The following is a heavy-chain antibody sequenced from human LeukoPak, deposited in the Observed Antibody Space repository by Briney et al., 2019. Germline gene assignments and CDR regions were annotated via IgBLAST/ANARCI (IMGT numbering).Heavy chain of an antibody. Sequence: ASVKVSCKASGYTFTSYDINWVRQATGQGLEWMGWMNPNSGNTGYAQKFQGRVTITRNTSISTAYMELSSLRAEDTAVYYCTGYHRITMTKGAFDIWGQGTMVTVSS. CDR2: MNPNSGNT. D-gene: IGHD3-22*01. V-gene: IGHV1-8*03. J-gene: IGHJ3*02. CDR3: TGYHRITMTKGAFDI. CDR1: GYTFTSYD.